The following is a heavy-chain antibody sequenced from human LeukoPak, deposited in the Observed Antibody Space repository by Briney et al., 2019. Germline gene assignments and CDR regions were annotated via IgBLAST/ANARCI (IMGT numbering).Heavy chain of an antibody. V-gene: IGHV3-23*01. CDR1: GFTFSNYA. J-gene: IGHJ4*02. Sequence: PGGALRLSCAASGFTFSNYAMMWVRQAPGKRLEWISSITGGGDGTYYAASVRGRFTISRDNSENTLYLQVNSLRVEDTAVYFCVKGFVHPTYYFDYWGQGTLVTVSS. CDR2: ITGGGDGT. D-gene: IGHD3-10*01. CDR3: VKGFVHPTYYFDY.